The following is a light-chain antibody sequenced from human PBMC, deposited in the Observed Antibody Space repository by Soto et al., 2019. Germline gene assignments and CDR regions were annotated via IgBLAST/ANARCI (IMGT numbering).Light chain of an antibody. Sequence: DIQMTQSPSSLSASVGDRVTITCRASQGIRNELGWYQQKPGKAPKRLIYSASSLQSGVPSRFSGSGSGTEFTLTISSLQPEDFATYYCLQHNSYQNTFGPGTRLEIK. J-gene: IGKJ5*01. V-gene: IGKV1-17*01. CDR3: LQHNSYQNT. CDR1: QGIRNE. CDR2: SAS.